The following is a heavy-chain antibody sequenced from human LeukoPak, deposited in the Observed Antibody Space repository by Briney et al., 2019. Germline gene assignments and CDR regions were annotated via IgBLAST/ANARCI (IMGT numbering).Heavy chain of an antibody. CDR2: VSVVGSNK. CDR1: GFTFSSYG. V-gene: IGHV3-30*18. D-gene: IGHD3-22*01. J-gene: IGHJ6*02. Sequence: GRSLRLSCAASGFTFSSYGMHWVRQAPGKGLEWVAVVSVVGSNKYYADSVKGRFTISRDNSKNTLYLQMNSLRAEDTAVYYCAKEMYYYDSSGYSTHYYYYAMDVWGQGTTVTVSS. CDR3: AKEMYYYDSSGYSTHYYYYAMDV.